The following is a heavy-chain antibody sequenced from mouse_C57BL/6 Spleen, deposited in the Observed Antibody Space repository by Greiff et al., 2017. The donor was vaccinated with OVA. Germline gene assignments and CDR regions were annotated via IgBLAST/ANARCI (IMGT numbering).Heavy chain of an antibody. CDR3: ARLFDGYYPY. Sequence: QVQLKQSGPELVKPGDSVKISCKASGYSFSSSWMNWVKQRPGKGLEWIGRIYPGDGDTNYNGKFKGKATLTADTSSSTAYMQLSSLTSDDSAVYFCARLFDGYYPYWGQGTLLTVSA. J-gene: IGHJ3*01. V-gene: IGHV1-82*01. D-gene: IGHD2-3*01. CDR2: IYPGDGDT. CDR1: GYSFSSSW.